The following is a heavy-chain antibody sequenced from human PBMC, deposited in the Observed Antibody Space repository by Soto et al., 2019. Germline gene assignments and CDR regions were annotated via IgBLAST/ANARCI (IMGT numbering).Heavy chain of an antibody. CDR3: ARHPRDDYNYGGSGIFDY. CDR1: GGSISSRTFW. CDR2: MYYSGSS. V-gene: IGHV4-39*01. D-gene: IGHD4-4*01. J-gene: IGHJ4*02. Sequence: SETLSLTCSVSGGSISSRTFWWAWIRQPPGKGLEWIGDMYYSGSSYSSPSLKSRVTLSVDTSKNQLSLKLNSVTAADTAVYYCARHPRDDYNYGGSGIFDYWGQGTLVTVSS.